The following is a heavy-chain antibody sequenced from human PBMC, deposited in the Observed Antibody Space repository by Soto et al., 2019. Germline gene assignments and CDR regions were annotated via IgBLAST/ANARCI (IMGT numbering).Heavy chain of an antibody. D-gene: IGHD2-2*01. Sequence: SGGSLRLSCAASGFSFSNYAMHWVRQAPGKGLEWLAIISYDGDNEYYADSVRGRFTISRDNTKNSLYLQMNSLRAEDTAIYYCAREVVVSRGASYFGYWGPGTLVTVSS. CDR2: ISYDGDNE. V-gene: IGHV3-30*03. CDR1: GFSFSNYA. J-gene: IGHJ4*02. CDR3: AREVVVSRGASYFGY.